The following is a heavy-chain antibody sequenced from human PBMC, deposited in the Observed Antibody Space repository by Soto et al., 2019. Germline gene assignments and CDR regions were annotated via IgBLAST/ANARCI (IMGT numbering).Heavy chain of an antibody. CDR3: AREPVAAAGLYYYYGMDV. J-gene: IGHJ6*02. CDR2: IYSSGNT. V-gene: IGHV4-59*01. D-gene: IGHD6-13*01. Sequence: SETLSLTCTVSGGSISSYYWNWIRQPPGRGLGWIGYIYSSGNTNYNPSLKSRVTISVDTSKNQFSLKLRSMTAADTAVYYCAREPVAAAGLYYYYGMDVWGQGTTVTVSS. CDR1: GGSISSYY.